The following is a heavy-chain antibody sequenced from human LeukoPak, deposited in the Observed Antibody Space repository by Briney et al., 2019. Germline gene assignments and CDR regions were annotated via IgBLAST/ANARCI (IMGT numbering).Heavy chain of an antibody. Sequence: GASVKVSCKASGYTFTAYYMHWVRQAPGQGLEWMGRIIPILGIANYAQKFQGRVTITADKSTSTAYMELSSLRSEDTAVYYCARVVFKYGDYGHYYYYGMDVWGQGTTVTVSS. CDR2: IIPILGIA. CDR3: ARVVFKYGDYGHYYYYGMDV. V-gene: IGHV1-69*04. J-gene: IGHJ6*02. CDR1: GYTFTAYY. D-gene: IGHD4-17*01.